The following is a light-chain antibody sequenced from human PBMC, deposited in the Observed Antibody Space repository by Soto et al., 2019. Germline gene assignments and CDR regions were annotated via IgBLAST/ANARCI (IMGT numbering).Light chain of an antibody. CDR1: QSVSVTY. Sequence: EIVLTQSPGTLSLSPGERATLSCRAGQSVSVTYLAWYQQKPGQAPRLLIYGASTRATGIPARFSGSGSGTEFTLTISSLQPEDFAVYYCQQYNNWPRTFGQGTKVDI. J-gene: IGKJ1*01. CDR2: GAS. CDR3: QQYNNWPRT. V-gene: IGKV3-15*01.